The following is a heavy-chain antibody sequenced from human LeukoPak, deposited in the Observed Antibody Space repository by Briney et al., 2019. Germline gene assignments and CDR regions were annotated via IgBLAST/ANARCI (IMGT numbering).Heavy chain of an antibody. CDR1: GGSISSGDSY. J-gene: IGHJ4*02. CDR2: IYYSGST. V-gene: IGHV4-30-4*08. CDR3: ARVPRTGYYIDY. D-gene: IGHD3/OR15-3a*01. Sequence: PSETLSLTCTVSGGSISSGDSYWSWIRQPPGKGLEWIGCIYYSGSTYCNPSLKSRVTISVDTSKNQFSLKLSSVTAADTAVYYCARVPRTGYYIDYWGQGTLVTVSS.